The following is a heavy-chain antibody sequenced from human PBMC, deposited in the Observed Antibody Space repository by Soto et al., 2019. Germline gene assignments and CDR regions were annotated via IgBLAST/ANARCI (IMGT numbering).Heavy chain of an antibody. CDR2: IDPSDSYT. Sequence: GESLKISCQGSGYSFTSYWISWVRQMPGKGLEWMGGIDPSDSYTNYSPSFQGHVTISADKSISTAYLQWSSLTASDTAMYYCARYILGGYGAPPYGMDVWGQGTTVTVSS. CDR1: GYSFTSYW. J-gene: IGHJ6*02. V-gene: IGHV5-10-1*01. CDR3: ARYILGGYGAPPYGMDV. D-gene: IGHD3-16*01.